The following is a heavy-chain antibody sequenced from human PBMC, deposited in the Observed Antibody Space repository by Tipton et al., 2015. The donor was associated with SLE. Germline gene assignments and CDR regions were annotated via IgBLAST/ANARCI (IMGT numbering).Heavy chain of an antibody. CDR1: GVSISTYY. Sequence: TLSLTCPVSGVSISTYYWSWIRQPPGKGLEWIGNIYYSGTTNYNPSLKSRLTISIETSTNQFSLNLNLVTAADTAVYYCARGGVGGYDYFDYWGQGTLVTVSS. V-gene: IGHV4-59*12. J-gene: IGHJ4*02. D-gene: IGHD5-12*01. CDR3: ARGGVGGYDYFDY. CDR2: IYYSGTT.